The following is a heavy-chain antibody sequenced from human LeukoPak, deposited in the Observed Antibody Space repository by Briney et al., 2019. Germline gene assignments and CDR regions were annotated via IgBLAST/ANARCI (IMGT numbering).Heavy chain of an antibody. V-gene: IGHV3-33*01. Sequence: GRSLRLSCAASGFTFSSYGMHWVRQAPGKGLEWVAVIWYDGSNKYYADSVKGRFTISRDNSKNTLYLQMNSLRAEDTAVYYCARDPQPSGYYRFDYWGQGTLVTVSS. D-gene: IGHD3-22*01. J-gene: IGHJ4*02. CDR1: GFTFSSYG. CDR3: ARDPQPSGYYRFDY. CDR2: IWYDGSNK.